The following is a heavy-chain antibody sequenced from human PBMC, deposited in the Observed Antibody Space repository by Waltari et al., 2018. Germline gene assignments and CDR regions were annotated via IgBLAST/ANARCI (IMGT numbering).Heavy chain of an antibody. V-gene: IGHV3-23*01. CDR3: AKGVAVTVTGPEY. CDR2: VGGSGDGT. CDR1: GFTFSIYP. Sequence: EVQLLASGGGLVQAGGSLRLSCAASGFTFSIYPMSWVRQAPGKGLEWVSRVGGSGDGTYYADSVKGRFTISRDNSRNMVYLQMNSLRADDTAVYYCAKGVAVTVTGPEYWGQGTLVTVSS. D-gene: IGHD6-19*01. J-gene: IGHJ4*02.